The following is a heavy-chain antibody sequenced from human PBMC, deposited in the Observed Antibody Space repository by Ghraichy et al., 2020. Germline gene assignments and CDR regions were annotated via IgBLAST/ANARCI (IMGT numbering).Heavy chain of an antibody. Sequence: RGSLRLSCAASGFTFSSYSMNWVRQAPGKGLEWVSSISSSSSYIYYADSVKGRFTISRDNAKNSLYLQMNSLRAEDTAVYYCARLGSGDGYNLGYFQHWGQGTLVTVSS. CDR1: GFTFSSYS. CDR2: ISSSSSYI. D-gene: IGHD5-24*01. V-gene: IGHV3-21*01. J-gene: IGHJ1*01. CDR3: ARLGSGDGYNLGYFQH.